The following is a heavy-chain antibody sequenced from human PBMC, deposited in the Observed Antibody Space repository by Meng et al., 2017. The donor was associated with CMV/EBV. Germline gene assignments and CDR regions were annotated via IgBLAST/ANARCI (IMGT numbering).Heavy chain of an antibody. D-gene: IGHD2-2*01. Sequence: FTGYYMHWVRQAHGQGLEWMGWINPNSGGTNYAQKCQGRVTMTRDTSISTAYMELSRLRSDDTAVYYCARDRVVVVPAATRNNWFDPWGQGTLVTISS. CDR3: ARDRVVVVPAATRNNWFDP. CDR2: INPNSGGT. J-gene: IGHJ5*02. V-gene: IGHV1-2*02. CDR1: FTGYY.